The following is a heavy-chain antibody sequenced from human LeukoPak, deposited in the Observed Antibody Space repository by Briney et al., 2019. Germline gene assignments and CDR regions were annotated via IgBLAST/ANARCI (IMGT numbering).Heavy chain of an antibody. D-gene: IGHD6-13*01. CDR3: ARSVVAAAGTFLLWFDH. CDR1: GYTFTSFG. CDR2: INTYNGNT. V-gene: IGHV1-18*04. J-gene: IGHJ5*02. Sequence: ASVTVSCKASGYTFTSFGISWVRQAPGQGLEWMGWINTYNGNTNYAQKLQGRVTMTTDTSTSTAYMELRSLRSDDTALYYCARSVVAAAGTFLLWFDHWGQGTLVTVSS.